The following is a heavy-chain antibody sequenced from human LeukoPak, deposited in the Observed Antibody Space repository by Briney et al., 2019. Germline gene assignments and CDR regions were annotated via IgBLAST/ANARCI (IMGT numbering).Heavy chain of an antibody. J-gene: IGHJ2*01. CDR1: GFTFSSYW. Sequence: GGSLRLSCAASGFTFSSYWMSWVRQAPGKGLVWVSRINTDGTSTTYADSVRGRFTISRDNAKNTLYLQMNSLRAEDTAVYYCARVVEYCSSTGCNYWYFDLWGRGTLVTVSS. V-gene: IGHV3-74*01. CDR3: ARVVEYCSSTGCNYWYFDL. CDR2: INTDGTST. D-gene: IGHD2-2*01.